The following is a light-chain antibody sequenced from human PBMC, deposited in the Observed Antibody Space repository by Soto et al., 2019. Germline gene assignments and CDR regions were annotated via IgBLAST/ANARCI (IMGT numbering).Light chain of an antibody. V-gene: IGKV3-20*01. CDR1: QSVSSSY. CDR3: QQRHMWPIT. CDR2: GPS. J-gene: IGKJ5*01. Sequence: EIVLTQSPGTLSLSPGERATLSCRASQSVSSSYLAWYQQKPGQAPRLLIYGPSSRATGIPDRFSGSGSGTDFTLTISRLEPEDFAVYFCQQRHMWPITFGQGTRLEIK.